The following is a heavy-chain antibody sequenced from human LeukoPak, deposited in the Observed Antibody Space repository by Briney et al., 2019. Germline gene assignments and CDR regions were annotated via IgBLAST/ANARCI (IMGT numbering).Heavy chain of an antibody. CDR2: IYSSGST. CDR1: GGSISRDNYY. V-gene: IGHV4-61*02. J-gene: IGHJ6*02. Sequence: PSQTLSLTCTVSGGSISRDNYYWSWIRQPAGKGLEWIGRIYSSGSTNYNHSLKRRLNISVHPYKNQLSLTLSSVTAADTGVYYCAREGSGSTPYYYGMDVWGQGTAVSVSS. CDR3: AREGSGSTPYYYGMDV. D-gene: IGHD6-19*01.